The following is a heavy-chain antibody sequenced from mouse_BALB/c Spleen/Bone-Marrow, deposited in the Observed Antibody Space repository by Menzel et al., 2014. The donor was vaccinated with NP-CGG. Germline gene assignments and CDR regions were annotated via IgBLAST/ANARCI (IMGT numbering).Heavy chain of an antibody. V-gene: IGHV14-3*02. CDR3: ASYRYGWYFDV. Sequence: VQLKHSGAELVKPGASVKLSCTASGFNIKDTYMHWVKQRPEQGLEWIGRIDPANGNTKYDPKFQGKATITADTSSNTAYLQLSSLTSEDTAVYYCASYRYGWYFDVWGAGTTATVSS. CDR1: GFNIKDTY. D-gene: IGHD2-14*01. CDR2: IDPANGNT. J-gene: IGHJ1*01.